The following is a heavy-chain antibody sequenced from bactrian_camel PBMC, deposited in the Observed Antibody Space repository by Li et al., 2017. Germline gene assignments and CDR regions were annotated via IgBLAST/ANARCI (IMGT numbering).Heavy chain of an antibody. CDR3: AAGVSIGRCSEY. CDR2: IYTATGGT. J-gene: IGHJ4*01. CDR1: GDPYSSNC. Sequence: QVQLVESGGASVQAGKSLTLSCKITGDPYSSNCRAWFRQAPGKEREAIGTIYTATGGTFIPPSMKGRFTISQDNSKNSVYLQMSNLKPEDTAMYYCAAGVSIGRCSEYWGQGTQVTVS. D-gene: IGHD3*01. V-gene: IGHV3S54*01.